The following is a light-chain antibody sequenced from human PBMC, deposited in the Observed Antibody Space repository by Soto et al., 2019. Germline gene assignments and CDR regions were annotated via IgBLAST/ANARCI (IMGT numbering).Light chain of an antibody. CDR1: QSVNSN. Sequence: EIVMTQSPATLSVSPGERATLSCRASQSVNSNYLAWYQQKPGQAPRLLIYDASNRATGIPARFSGSGSGTEFTLTISSLQSEDFAVYYCQQYADWPRTFGQGTKVDI. CDR3: QQYADWPRT. V-gene: IGKV3D-15*01. CDR2: DAS. J-gene: IGKJ1*01.